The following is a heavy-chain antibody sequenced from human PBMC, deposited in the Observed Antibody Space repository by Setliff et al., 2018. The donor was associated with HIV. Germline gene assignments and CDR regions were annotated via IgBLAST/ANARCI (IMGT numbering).Heavy chain of an antibody. CDR1: GPSINIHY. Sequence: SETLSLTCTVSGPSINIHYWSWIRQSPGKGFEWIGYIYSTRSTNYNPSLQSRVTISMVASRNQFSLKVTSVTAADTAVYYCAKGAGFYGDYTFDHWGQGRQVTVSS. CDR2: IYSTRST. J-gene: IGHJ4*02. CDR3: AKGAGFYGDYTFDH. D-gene: IGHD4-17*01. V-gene: IGHV4-59*11.